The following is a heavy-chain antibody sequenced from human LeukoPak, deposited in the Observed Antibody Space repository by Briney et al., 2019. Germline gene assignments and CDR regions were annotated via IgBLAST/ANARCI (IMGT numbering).Heavy chain of an antibody. CDR3: ARSYSSSSKAGYYYYYGMDV. CDR2: IYYSGST. Sequence: SETLSLTCTVSGGSISSYYWSWIRQPPGKGLEWIGYIYYSGSTNYNPSLKSRVTISVDTSKNQFSLTLSSVTAADTAVYYCARSYSSSSKAGYYYYYGMDVWGQGTTVTVSS. CDR1: GGSISSYY. J-gene: IGHJ6*02. V-gene: IGHV4-59*01. D-gene: IGHD6-6*01.